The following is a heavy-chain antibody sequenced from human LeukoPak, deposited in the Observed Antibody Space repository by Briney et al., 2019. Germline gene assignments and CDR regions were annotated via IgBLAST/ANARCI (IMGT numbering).Heavy chain of an antibody. CDR3: ARNENSGWGYFDY. V-gene: IGHV3-23*01. CDR2: IGGSNGIT. CDR1: GFTVSSNH. J-gene: IGHJ4*02. D-gene: IGHD5-12*01. Sequence: GGSLRLSCAVSGFTVSSNHMSWVRQAPGKGLEWVSVIGGSNGITFYVGSVKGRFTISRDNSKDTLYLQMNSLRAEDTAVYYCARNENSGWGYFDYWGQGTLVTVSS.